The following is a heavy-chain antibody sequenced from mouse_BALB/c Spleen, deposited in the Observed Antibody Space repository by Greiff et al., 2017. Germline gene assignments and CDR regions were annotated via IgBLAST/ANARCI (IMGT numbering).Heavy chain of an antibody. J-gene: IGHJ1*01. V-gene: IGHV3-1*02. Sequence: VQLKESGPDLVKPSQSLSLTCTVTGYSITSGYSWPWIRQFPGNKLEWMGYIHYSGSTNYNPSLKSRISITRDTSKNQFFLQLNSVTTEDTATYYCARPSMEVRLYWYFEVWGAGTTVTVSS. CDR3: ARPSMEVRLYWYFEV. CDR1: GYSITSGYS. CDR2: IHYSGST. D-gene: IGHD2-14*01.